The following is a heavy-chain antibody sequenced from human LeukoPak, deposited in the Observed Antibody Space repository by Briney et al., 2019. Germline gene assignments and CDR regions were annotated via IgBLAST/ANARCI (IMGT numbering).Heavy chain of an antibody. V-gene: IGHV4-39*01. CDR1: GGSISSSNYY. CDR2: IYYSGST. Sequence: SETLSLTCTVSGGSISSSNYYWGWIRQPPGKGLEWIGSIYYSGSTYYNPSLKSRVTISLDTSKTPFSLKLSSVTAADTAIYYCARRVTAEYYFDYWGQGTLVTVSS. J-gene: IGHJ4*02. CDR3: ARRVTAEYYFDY. D-gene: IGHD4-11*01.